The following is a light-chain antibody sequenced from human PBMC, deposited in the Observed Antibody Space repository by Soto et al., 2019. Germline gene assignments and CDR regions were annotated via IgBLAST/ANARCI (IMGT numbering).Light chain of an antibody. Sequence: DTQLTQSPAFLSASVGDRVTIACRASQSISSYLNWYQQKPGKAPKLLIYAASSLQSGVPSRFSGSGSGTDFTLTISSLQPEDFATYHCQQSYSMPLTFGGGTKVDIK. CDR1: QSISSY. J-gene: IGKJ4*01. CDR2: AAS. CDR3: QQSYSMPLT. V-gene: IGKV1-39*01.